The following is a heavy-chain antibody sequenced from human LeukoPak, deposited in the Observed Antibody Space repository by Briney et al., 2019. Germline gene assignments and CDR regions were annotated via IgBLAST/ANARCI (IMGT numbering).Heavy chain of an antibody. V-gene: IGHV4-34*01. J-gene: IGHJ4*02. CDR2: INHSGST. CDR1: GGSFSGYY. D-gene: IGHD2-2*01. Sequence: KPLETLSLTCAVYGGSFSGYYWSWIRQPPGKGLEWIGEINHSGSTNYNPSLKSRVTISVDTSKNQFSLKLSSVTAADTAVYYCARVRRRYCSSTSCSRREYFDYWGQGTLVTVSS. CDR3: ARVRRRYCSSTSCSRREYFDY.